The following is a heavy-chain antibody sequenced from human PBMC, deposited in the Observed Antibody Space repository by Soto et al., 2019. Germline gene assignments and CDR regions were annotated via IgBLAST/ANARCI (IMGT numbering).Heavy chain of an antibody. CDR3: ARDWPHRRIAAAGTRDS. CDR1: GFTFSSYA. CDR2: ISYDGSNK. D-gene: IGHD6-13*01. J-gene: IGHJ4*02. Sequence: QVQLVESGGGVVQPGRSLRLSCAASGFTFSSYAIHWVRQAPGKGLEWVAVISYDGSNKYYADSVKGRFTISRDNSKNPLHLQMNGLRAEDTAVYYCARDWPHRRIAAAGTRDSWGQGTLVTVSS. V-gene: IGHV3-30-3*01.